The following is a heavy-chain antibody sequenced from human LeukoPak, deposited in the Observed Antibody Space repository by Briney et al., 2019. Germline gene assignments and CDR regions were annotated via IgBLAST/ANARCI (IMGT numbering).Heavy chain of an antibody. J-gene: IGHJ5*02. D-gene: IGHD6-13*01. Sequence: SETLSLTCTVSGGSISSSSYYWGWIRQPPGTGLEWIGSIYYSGSTYYNPSLKSRVTISVDTSKNQFSLKLSSVTAADTAVYYCARDEGIAADSNWFDPWGQGTLVTVSS. CDR3: ARDEGIAADSNWFDP. CDR1: GGSISSSSYY. V-gene: IGHV4-39*07. CDR2: IYYSGST.